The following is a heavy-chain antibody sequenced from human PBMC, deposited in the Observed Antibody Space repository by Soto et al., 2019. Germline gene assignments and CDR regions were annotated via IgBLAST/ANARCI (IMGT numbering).Heavy chain of an antibody. CDR2: IYYSGST. CDR3: ARREEYAFSYDYGDYVGREGYFAY. J-gene: IGHJ4*02. V-gene: IGHV4-59*01. D-gene: IGHD4-17*01. CDR1: GGSISSYY. Sequence: PSETVSLTCTVSGGSISSYYWSWIRQPPGKGLEWIGYIYYSGSTNYNPSLKSRVTISVDTSKNQFSLKLSSVTAADTAVYYCARREEYAFSYDYGDYVGREGYFAYWGQGTLVTVSS.